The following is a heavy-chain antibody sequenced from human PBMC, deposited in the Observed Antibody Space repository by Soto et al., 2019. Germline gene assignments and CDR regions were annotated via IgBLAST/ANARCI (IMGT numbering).Heavy chain of an antibody. CDR1: GYTFTSYA. V-gene: IGHV1-3*01. CDR2: INAGNGNT. Sequence: ASVKVSCKASGYTFTSYAMHWVRQAPGQRLEWMGWINAGNGNTKYSQKFQGRVTITRDTSASTAYMELSSLRSEDTAVYYCARDQYDFRSGSYYYAMEVWGQGTKVTVSS. CDR3: ARDQYDFRSGSYYYAMEV. J-gene: IGHJ6*02. D-gene: IGHD3-3*01.